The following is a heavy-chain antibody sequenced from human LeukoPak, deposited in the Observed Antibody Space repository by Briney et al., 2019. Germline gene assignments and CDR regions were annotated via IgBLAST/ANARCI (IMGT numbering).Heavy chain of an antibody. CDR1: GFTFSSYG. D-gene: IGHD3-16*02. CDR2: ISYDGSNK. J-gene: IGHJ4*02. V-gene: IGHV3-30*03. CDR3: AIGSYLGY. Sequence: PGRSLRLSCAASGFTFSSYGMHWVRQAPGKGLEWVAVISYDGSNKYYADSVKGRFTISRDNSKNTLYLQMNSLRAEDTAVYYCAIGSYLGYWGQGTLATVSS.